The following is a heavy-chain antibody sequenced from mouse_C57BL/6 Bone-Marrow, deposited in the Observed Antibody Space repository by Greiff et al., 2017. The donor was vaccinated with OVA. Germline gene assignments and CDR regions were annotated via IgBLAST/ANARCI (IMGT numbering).Heavy chain of an antibody. CDR2: ISNLAYSI. CDR3: ARHGGYFYFDY. J-gene: IGHJ2*01. CDR1: GFTFSDYG. D-gene: IGHD3-1*01. Sequence: EVQLVESGGGLVQPGGSLKLSCAASGFTFSDYGMAWVRQAPRKGPEWVAFISNLAYSIYYADTVTGRFTISRETAKNTLCLEMSSLRSEDTAMYYCARHGGYFYFDYWGQGTTLTVSS. V-gene: IGHV5-15*01.